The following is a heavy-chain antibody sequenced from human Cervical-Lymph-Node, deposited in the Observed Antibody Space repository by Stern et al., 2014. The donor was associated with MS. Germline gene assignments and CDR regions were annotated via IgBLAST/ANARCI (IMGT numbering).Heavy chain of an antibody. V-gene: IGHV2-5*01. D-gene: IGHD2-15*01. CDR1: GLSHSPKGLS. Sequence: QITLKESGPTLVKPTETLTLTCSLSGLSHSPKGLSVAWIRQRPGKSLEWLALTYWHDDKRYSPSLKSRLTIAKDTSAGQVVLTMTNMGPADTGTDYCARGMGYGSYGSCESFDLWGQGTLVAVSS. CDR2: TYWHDDK. CDR3: ARGMGYGSYGSCESFDL. J-gene: IGHJ5*02.